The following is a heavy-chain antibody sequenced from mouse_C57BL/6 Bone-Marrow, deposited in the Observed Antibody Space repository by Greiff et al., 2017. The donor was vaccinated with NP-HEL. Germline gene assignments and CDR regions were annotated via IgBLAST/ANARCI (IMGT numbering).Heavy chain of an antibody. CDR2: IRRKSSNYAT. CDR3: VRDYDYDDGYYFDY. V-gene: IGHV10-3*01. D-gene: IGHD2-4*01. Sequence: EVKLVESGGGLVQPKGSLKLSCAASGFTFNTYAMHWVRQAPGKGLEWVARIRRKSSNYATYYADSVKDRFNISRDDSQTMLYRQMNNLKTEDTAMYYCVRDYDYDDGYYFDYWGQGTTLTVSS. CDR1: GFTFNTYA. J-gene: IGHJ2*01.